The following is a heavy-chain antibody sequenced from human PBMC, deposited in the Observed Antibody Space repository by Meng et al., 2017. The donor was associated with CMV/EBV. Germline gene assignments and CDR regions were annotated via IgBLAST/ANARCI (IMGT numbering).Heavy chain of an antibody. V-gene: IGHV3-7*01. CDR3: ATTTNGCFDN. CDR1: GFNSNAYW. CDR2: IKQDGTEK. J-gene: IGHJ4*02. Sequence: GESLKISCVASGFNSNAYWMTWVRQVPGKALEWVANIKQDGTEKYYVPSVKGRFIISRDNAKSPLYLQMNDLRVEDTAVYYCATTTNGCFDNWGQGALVTVSS. D-gene: IGHD2-8*01.